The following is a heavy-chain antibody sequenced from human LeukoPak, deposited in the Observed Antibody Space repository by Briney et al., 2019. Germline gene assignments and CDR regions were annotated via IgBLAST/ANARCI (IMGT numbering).Heavy chain of an antibody. D-gene: IGHD3-10*01. Sequence: SETLSLTCSVSGYSISSGYYWDWIRQPPGKGLEWIASIYHSGKSYYNPSLESRVTISVDTSKNQISLKLRSVTAADTAVYYCAREAPISHSGNYYKSLGYWGQGTLVTVSS. CDR2: IYHSGKS. J-gene: IGHJ4*02. CDR3: AREAPISHSGNYYKSLGY. CDR1: GYSISSGYY. V-gene: IGHV4-38-2*02.